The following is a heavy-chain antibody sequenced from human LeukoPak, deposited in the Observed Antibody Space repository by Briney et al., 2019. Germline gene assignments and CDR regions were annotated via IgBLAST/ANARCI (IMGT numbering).Heavy chain of an antibody. CDR1: GHTFTSYG. V-gene: IGHV1-18*01. D-gene: IGHD3-22*01. Sequence: ASVKVSCKASGHTFTSYGISWVRQAPGQGLEWMGWISAYNGNTNYAQKLQGRVTMTTDTSTSTAYMELRSLRSDDTAVYYCARARPTYYYDCSGYLAGFLDYWGQGTLVTVSS. J-gene: IGHJ4*02. CDR2: ISAYNGNT. CDR3: ARARPTYYYDCSGYLAGFLDY.